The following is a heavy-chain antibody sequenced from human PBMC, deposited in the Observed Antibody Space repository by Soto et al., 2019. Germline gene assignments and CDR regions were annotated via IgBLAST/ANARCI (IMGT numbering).Heavy chain of an antibody. CDR2: SSRGGNTI. J-gene: IGHJ6*02. CDR3: ASQGGYYYYYGMDV. V-gene: IGHV3-48*03. CDR1: GLTFSSYE. Sequence: GGSLRLSCAASGLTFSSYEMNWVRQAPGKGLEWLSYSSRGGNTIYYADSVKGRFTVSRDNAKNSLYLQMNGLRADDTAVYYCASQGGYYYYYGMDVWGQGTTVTVSS.